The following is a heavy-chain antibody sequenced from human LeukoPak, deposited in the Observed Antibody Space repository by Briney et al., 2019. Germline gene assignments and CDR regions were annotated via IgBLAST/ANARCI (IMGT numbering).Heavy chain of an antibody. CDR2: INPNSGGT. CDR1: GYTFTGYY. V-gene: IGHV1-2*02. J-gene: IGHJ4*02. D-gene: IGHD6-19*01. Sequence: GASVKVSCKASGYTFTGYYMHWVRQAPGRGLEWMGWINPNSGGTNYAQKFQGRVTMTRDTSISTAYMELSRLRSDDTAVYYCALGGPTSVAGTSASHDYWGQGTLVTVSS. CDR3: ALGGPTSVAGTSASHDY.